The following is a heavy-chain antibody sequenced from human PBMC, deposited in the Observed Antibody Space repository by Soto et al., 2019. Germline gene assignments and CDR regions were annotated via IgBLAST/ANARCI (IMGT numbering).Heavy chain of an antibody. D-gene: IGHD5-12*01. Sequence: SETLSLTCAVYGGSFSGYYWSWIRQPPGKGLEWIGEINHSGSTNYNPSLKSRVTISVDTSKNQFSLKLSSVTAADTAVYYCARGRSGYDYARPAYYYMDVWGKGTTVTVSS. CDR1: GGSFSGYY. CDR3: ARGRSGYDYARPAYYYMDV. J-gene: IGHJ6*03. V-gene: IGHV4-34*01. CDR2: INHSGST.